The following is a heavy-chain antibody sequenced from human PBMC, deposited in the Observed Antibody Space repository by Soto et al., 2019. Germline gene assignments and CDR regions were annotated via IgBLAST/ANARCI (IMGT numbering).Heavy chain of an antibody. CDR3: ARTGVYCGGDCYGAFDI. CDR2: IWYDGSNK. V-gene: IGHV3-33*01. D-gene: IGHD2-21*02. J-gene: IGHJ3*02. CDR1: GFTFSSYG. Sequence: GGSLRLSCAASGFTFSSYGMHWVRQAPGKGLEWVAVIWYDGSNKYYADSVKGRFTISRDNSKNTLYLQMNSLRAEDTAVYYCARTGVYCGGDCYGAFDIWGQGTMVTVSS.